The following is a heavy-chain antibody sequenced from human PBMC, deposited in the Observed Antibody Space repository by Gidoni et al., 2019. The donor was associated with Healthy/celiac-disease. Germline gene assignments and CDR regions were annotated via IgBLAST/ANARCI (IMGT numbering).Heavy chain of an antibody. CDR1: GGPLSSGGYY. CDR3: ARDGRDYYYGMDV. CDR2: IYYSGST. J-gene: IGHJ6*02. Sequence: QVQLQESGPGLVKPSQTLSLTCTVPGGPLSSGGYYWSWIRQHPGKGLEWIGYIYYSGSTYYNPSLKSRVTISVDTSKNQFSLKLSSVTAADTAVYYCARDGRDYYYGMDVWGQGTTVTVSS. V-gene: IGHV4-31*03.